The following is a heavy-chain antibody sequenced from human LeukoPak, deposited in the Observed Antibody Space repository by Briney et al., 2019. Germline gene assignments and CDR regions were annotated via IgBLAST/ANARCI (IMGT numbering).Heavy chain of an antibody. D-gene: IGHD1-26*01. Sequence: ASVKVSCKASGYTFTSYDINWVRQATGQGLEWMGWMNPNSGNTGYAQKFQGRVTMTRNTSISTAYMELSSLRSEDTAVYYCARDRWELLSYFDYWGQGTLVTVSS. V-gene: IGHV1-8*01. CDR3: ARDRWELLSYFDY. CDR1: GYTFTSYD. CDR2: MNPNSGNT. J-gene: IGHJ4*02.